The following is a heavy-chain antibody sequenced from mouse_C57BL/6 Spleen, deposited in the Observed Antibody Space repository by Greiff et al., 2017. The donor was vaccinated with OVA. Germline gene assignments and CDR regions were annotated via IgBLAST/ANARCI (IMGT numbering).Heavy chain of an antibody. Sequence: VQLQQSGPELVKPGASVKISCKASGYAFSSSWMNWVKQRPGKGLEWIGRIYPGDGDTNYNGKFKGKATLTADKSSSKAYMQLSSLTSEDSAVYFCARLDYYSDYWGQGTTLTVSS. V-gene: IGHV1-82*01. CDR2: IYPGDGDT. CDR3: ARLDYYSDY. CDR1: GYAFSSSW. J-gene: IGHJ2*01. D-gene: IGHD2-4*01.